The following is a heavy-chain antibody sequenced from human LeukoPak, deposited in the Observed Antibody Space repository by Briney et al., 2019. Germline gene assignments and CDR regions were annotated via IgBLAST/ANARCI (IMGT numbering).Heavy chain of an antibody. Sequence: GGSLRLSCAASGFTFSSYAMSWVRQAPGKGLEWVSAISGSGGSTYYADSVKGRLTISRDNSKNTLYLQMNSLRAEDTAVYYCAKMSVAGTNTHFDYWGQGTLVTVSS. CDR1: GFTFSSYA. D-gene: IGHD6-19*01. J-gene: IGHJ4*02. V-gene: IGHV3-23*01. CDR3: AKMSVAGTNTHFDY. CDR2: ISGSGGST.